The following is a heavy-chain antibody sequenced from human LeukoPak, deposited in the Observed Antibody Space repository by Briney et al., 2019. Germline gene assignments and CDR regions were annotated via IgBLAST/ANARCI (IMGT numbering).Heavy chain of an antibody. CDR2: ISYDGRGN. CDR3: VRETGNTNYFDS. CDR1: GFPFSDYA. Sequence: PGRSLRLSCAASGFPFSDYAMHWVRQAPGKGLEWVAVISYDGRGNDYADSVKGRFTISRDSSQTTLYLQMHSLIIEDTALYFCVRETGNTNYFDSWGQGALVTVSS. J-gene: IGHJ4*02. D-gene: IGHD1-1*01. V-gene: IGHV3-30*03.